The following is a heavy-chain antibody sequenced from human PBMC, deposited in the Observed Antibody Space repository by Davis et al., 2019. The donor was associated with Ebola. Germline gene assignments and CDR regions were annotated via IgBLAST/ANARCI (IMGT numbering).Heavy chain of an antibody. CDR1: GGSVSSGSYY. CDR3: ARGYRGYDFSDY. CDR2: IYHSGST. V-gene: IGHV4-30-2*01. D-gene: IGHD5-12*01. Sequence: MPSETLSLTCTVSGGSVSSGSYYWSWIRQPPGKGLEWIGYIYHSGSTYYNPSLKSRVTISVDRSKNQFSLKLSSVTAADTAVYYCARGYRGYDFSDYWGQGTLVTVSS. J-gene: IGHJ4*02.